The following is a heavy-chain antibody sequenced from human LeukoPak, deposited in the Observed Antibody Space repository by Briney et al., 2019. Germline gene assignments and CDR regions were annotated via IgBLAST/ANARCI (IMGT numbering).Heavy chain of an antibody. Sequence: GSSVKVSSKASGGTFSSYAISWVRQAPGQGLEWMGGIIPISGTANYAQKFQGRVTITTDESTSTAYMELSSLRSEDTAVYYCARVIFDYYDSSGYLFDYWGQGTLVTVSS. D-gene: IGHD3-22*01. CDR1: GGTFSSYA. V-gene: IGHV1-69*05. CDR3: ARVIFDYYDSSGYLFDY. CDR2: IIPISGTA. J-gene: IGHJ4*02.